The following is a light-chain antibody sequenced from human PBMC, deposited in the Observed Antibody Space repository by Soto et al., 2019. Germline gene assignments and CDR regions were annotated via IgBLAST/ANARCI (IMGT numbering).Light chain of an antibody. J-gene: IGKJ2*01. CDR3: QQYGSSPYT. CDR2: GAS. Sequence: EIVLTQSPGTLSLSPGERATLSCRASESVSRRYLAWYQQKPGQAPRLLIYGASSGATGVPDRFSGSGSGTDFTLTISRLEPEDFALYYCQQYGSSPYTFGQGTRVDIK. CDR1: ESVSRRY. V-gene: IGKV3-20*01.